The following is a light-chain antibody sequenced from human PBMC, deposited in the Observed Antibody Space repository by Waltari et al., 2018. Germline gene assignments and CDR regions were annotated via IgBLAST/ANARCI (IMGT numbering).Light chain of an antibody. Sequence: QSALTQPASVSGSPGQSITISCTGTSSDVGAYNYVSWYQQHPGKAPQLIIFDVSNRPAGVSKRFSGSKSGNTASLTISGLQAEDEADYYCSSYISSSTLELFGGGTSLTVL. J-gene: IGLJ2*01. CDR3: SSYISSSTLEL. CDR2: DVS. CDR1: SSDVGAYNY. V-gene: IGLV2-14*03.